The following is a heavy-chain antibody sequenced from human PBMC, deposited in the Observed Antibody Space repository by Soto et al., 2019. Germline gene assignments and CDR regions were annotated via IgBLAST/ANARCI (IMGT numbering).Heavy chain of an antibody. CDR1: GGSISSSSYY. J-gene: IGHJ6*03. D-gene: IGHD1-7*01. CDR3: ARETGTRSPYYMDV. Sequence: SETLSLTCTVSGGSISSSSYYWGWIRQPPGKGREGIGSIYYSGSTYYNPSLKSRVTISVDTSKDQFSLKLSSVTAADTAVYYCARETGTRSPYYMDVWGKGTTVTVSS. CDR2: IYYSGST. V-gene: IGHV4-39*07.